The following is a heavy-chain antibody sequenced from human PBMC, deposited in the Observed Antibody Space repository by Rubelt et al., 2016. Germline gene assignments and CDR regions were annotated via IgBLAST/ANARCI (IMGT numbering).Heavy chain of an antibody. Sequence: NWNGGSTGYADSVKGRFTISRDNAKNSLYLQMNSLRAEDTALYYCAREAGYSSGWYPFDYWGQGTLVTVSS. CDR2: NWNGGST. CDR3: AREAGYSSGWYPFDY. J-gene: IGHJ4*02. V-gene: IGHV3-20*03. D-gene: IGHD6-19*01.